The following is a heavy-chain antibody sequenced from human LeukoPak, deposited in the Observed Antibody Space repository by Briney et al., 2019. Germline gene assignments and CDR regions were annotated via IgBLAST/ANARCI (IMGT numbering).Heavy chain of an antibody. Sequence: GGSLRLSCAASGFAFSTYWMYWVRQTPGKGLVWVSRINPDGTSTSYADSVKGRFTTSRDNAKTTLYLQMNSLRADDTAVYYCSSLYSPGSFVIWGQGTVVTVSS. CDR3: SSLYSPGSFVI. D-gene: IGHD5-12*01. CDR2: INPDGTST. CDR1: GFAFSTYW. V-gene: IGHV3-74*01. J-gene: IGHJ3*02.